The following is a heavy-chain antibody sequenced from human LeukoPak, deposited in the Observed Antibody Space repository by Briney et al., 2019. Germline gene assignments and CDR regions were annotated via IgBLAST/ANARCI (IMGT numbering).Heavy chain of an antibody. CDR3: AKDGEQWLPQGGYFDY. CDR1: GFTFSSYA. J-gene: IGHJ4*02. CDR2: VSYDGSNK. V-gene: IGHV3-30-3*01. Sequence: GGSLRLSCAASGFTFSSYAMHWVRQAPGKGLEWVAVVSYDGSNKYYADSVKGRFTISRDNSKNTLYLQMNSLRAEDTAVYYCAKDGEQWLPQGGYFDYWGQGTLVTVSS. D-gene: IGHD6-19*01.